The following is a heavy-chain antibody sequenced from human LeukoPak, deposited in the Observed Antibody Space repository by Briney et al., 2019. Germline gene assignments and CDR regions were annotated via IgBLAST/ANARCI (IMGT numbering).Heavy chain of an antibody. J-gene: IGHJ5*02. CDR1: GYTFISYG. V-gene: IGHV1-3*01. Sequence: ASVKVSCKASGYTFISYGLTWVRQAPGQGLEWMGWINAGNGNTKYSQKFQGRVTITRDTSASTAYMELSSLRSEDTAVYYCARTITFGGVIAPFNWFDPWGQGTLVTVSS. CDR2: INAGNGNT. D-gene: IGHD3-16*02. CDR3: ARTITFGGVIAPFNWFDP.